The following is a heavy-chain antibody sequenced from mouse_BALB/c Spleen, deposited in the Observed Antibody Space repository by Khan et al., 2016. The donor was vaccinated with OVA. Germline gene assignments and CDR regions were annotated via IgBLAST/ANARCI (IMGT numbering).Heavy chain of an antibody. Sequence: QVQLKQSGPGLVAPSQSLSITCTVYGYSLTRYGVHWVRQPPGKGLEWLGLIWAGGSTNYNWALMSRLSISIDNSKSLVFLIMNSLQTDDTAWYYGARSNNLARYGGQGTTLTGSS. V-gene: IGHV2-9*02. CDR3: ARSNNLARY. D-gene: IGHD3-3*01. CDR2: IWAGGST. J-gene: IGHJ2*01. CDR1: GYSLTRYG.